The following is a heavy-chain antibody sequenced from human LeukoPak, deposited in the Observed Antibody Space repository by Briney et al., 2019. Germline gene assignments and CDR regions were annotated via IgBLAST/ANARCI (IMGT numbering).Heavy chain of an antibody. D-gene: IGHD5-12*01. CDR3: AAWTDRGYSY. Sequence: RGSLRLSRTAPGFTFSRSWMDWISHAPRKGLEWVANINPDGDGMRFVDSVKGRFTMSRDNAQSSLHLQMNSLRVEGTAFYYCAAWTDRGYSYWGQGVLVTVSS. J-gene: IGHJ4*02. CDR1: GFTFSRSW. V-gene: IGHV3-7*01. CDR2: INPDGDGM.